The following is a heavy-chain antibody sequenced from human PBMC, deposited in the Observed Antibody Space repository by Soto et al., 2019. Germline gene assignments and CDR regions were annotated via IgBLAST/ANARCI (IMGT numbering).Heavy chain of an antibody. D-gene: IGHD3-22*01. Sequence: QVQLVQSGAEVKKPGASVKVSCKASGYTFTNYAITWARQAPGQGLEWMGWISVFNGNTNYAQKFQGRVTMTTDTYTNTAYMELRSLRSDDTAVYYCARGASRNNYDNWFDPWGQGTLVTVSS. CDR2: ISVFNGNT. CDR1: GYTFTNYA. CDR3: ARGASRNNYDNWFDP. V-gene: IGHV1-18*01. J-gene: IGHJ5*02.